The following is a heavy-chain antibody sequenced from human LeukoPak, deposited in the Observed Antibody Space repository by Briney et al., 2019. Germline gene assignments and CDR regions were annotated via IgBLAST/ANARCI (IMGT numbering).Heavy chain of an antibody. CDR2: IYYSGST. V-gene: IGHV4-59*01. Sequence: SETLSLTCTVSGGSISSYYWSWIRQPPGKGLEWIGYIYYSGSTNYNPSLKSRVTISADTSKNQFSLKLSSVTAADTAVYYCARGPVAAAAKGFDYWGQGTLVTVSS. J-gene: IGHJ4*02. D-gene: IGHD6-13*01. CDR3: ARGPVAAAAKGFDY. CDR1: GGSISSYY.